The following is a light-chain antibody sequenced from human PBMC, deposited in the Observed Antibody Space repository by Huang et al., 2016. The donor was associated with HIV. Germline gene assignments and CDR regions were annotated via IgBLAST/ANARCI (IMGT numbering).Light chain of an antibody. CDR3: QQYNNWPYT. V-gene: IGKV3-15*01. CDR1: QSVSSD. CDR2: GPS. J-gene: IGKJ2*01. Sequence: EIVMTQSTATLSVSPGERATLSCRASQSVSSDLAWYQQKPGQAPRLLIYGPSTRAKGLPARFSGSGSGTEFTLTISSLQSEDFAVYYCQQYNNWPYTFGQGTKLEIK.